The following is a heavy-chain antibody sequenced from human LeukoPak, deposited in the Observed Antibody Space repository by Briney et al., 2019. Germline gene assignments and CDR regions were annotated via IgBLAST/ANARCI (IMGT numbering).Heavy chain of an antibody. CDR1: GFTFSSYA. D-gene: IGHD2-2*01. J-gene: IGHJ6*03. V-gene: IGHV3-30-3*01. Sequence: PGGSLRLSCAASGFTFSSYAMHWVRQAPGKGLEWVAVISYDGSNKYYADSVKGRFTISRDNSKNTLYLQMNSLRAEDTAVYYCARELVVPAAYYYYMDVWGKGTTVTVSS. CDR2: ISYDGSNK. CDR3: ARELVVPAAYYYYMDV.